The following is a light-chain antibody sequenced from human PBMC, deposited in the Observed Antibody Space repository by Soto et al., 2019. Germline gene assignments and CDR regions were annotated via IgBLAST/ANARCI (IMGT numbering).Light chain of an antibody. CDR1: QSVTSSY. CDR3: QQYSTSRLT. J-gene: IGKJ4*01. CDR2: GAS. Sequence: EIVLTQSPATLSLSPGERATLSCRASQSVTSSYLAWYQQKPGQAPRLLISGASSRATGIPARFSGSGSGTDFTLTISRLEPEDFAVYYCQQYSTSRLTFGGGTKVEIK. V-gene: IGKV3-20*01.